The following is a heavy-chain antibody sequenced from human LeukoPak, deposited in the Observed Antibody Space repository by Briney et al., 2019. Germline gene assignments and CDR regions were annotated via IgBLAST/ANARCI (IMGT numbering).Heavy chain of an antibody. J-gene: IGHJ4*02. Sequence: GGSLRLSCAASGFTVSSNYMSWVRQAPGKGLEWVSVIYSGGSTYYADSVKGRFTITRDNSKNTLYLQMNSLRAEDTAVYYCARDFGYGDYDYWGQGTLVTVSS. D-gene: IGHD4-17*01. V-gene: IGHV3-53*01. CDR3: ARDFGYGDYDY. CDR2: IYSGGST. CDR1: GFTVSSNY.